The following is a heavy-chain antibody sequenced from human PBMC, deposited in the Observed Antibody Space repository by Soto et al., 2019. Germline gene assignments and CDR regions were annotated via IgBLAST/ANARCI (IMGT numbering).Heavy chain of an antibody. CDR1: GFTFSSYS. J-gene: IGHJ3*02. D-gene: IGHD3-3*01. Sequence: VGSLRLSCAASGFTFSSYSMNWVRQAPGKGLEWVSSISSSSSYIYYADSVKGRFTISRDNAKNSLYLQMNSLRAEDTAVYYCARDRKPSYYDFWSGPYDAFDIWGQGTMVTVSS. CDR3: ARDRKPSYYDFWSGPYDAFDI. CDR2: ISSSSSYI. V-gene: IGHV3-21*01.